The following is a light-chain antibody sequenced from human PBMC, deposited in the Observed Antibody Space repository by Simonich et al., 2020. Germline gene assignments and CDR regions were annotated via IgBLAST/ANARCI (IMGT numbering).Light chain of an antibody. CDR3: QQYYSTPFT. Sequence: DIVMTQSPDSLAGSLGERATINCKSSKSVLYRSNNKNYLAWYQQKPGHPPKLLIYWASTRESGVPDRVSGSGSGTDFTLTISSLQAEDVAVYYCQQYYSTPFTFGPGTKVDIK. CDR2: WAS. J-gene: IGKJ3*01. V-gene: IGKV4-1*01. CDR1: KSVLYRSNNKNY.